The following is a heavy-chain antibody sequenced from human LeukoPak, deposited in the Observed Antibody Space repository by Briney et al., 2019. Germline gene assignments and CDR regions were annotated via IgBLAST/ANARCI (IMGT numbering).Heavy chain of an antibody. J-gene: IGHJ4*02. CDR3: ARDRLLLDY. CDR1: GFTFSSYS. V-gene: IGHV3-48*04. Sequence: GGSLRLSCAASGFTFSSYSMNWVRQAPGKGLEWVSYISSSSSTIYYADSVKGRFTISRDNAKNSLYLQMNSLRAEDTAVYYCARDRLLLDYWGQGTLVTVSS. CDR2: ISSSSSTI. D-gene: IGHD2-15*01.